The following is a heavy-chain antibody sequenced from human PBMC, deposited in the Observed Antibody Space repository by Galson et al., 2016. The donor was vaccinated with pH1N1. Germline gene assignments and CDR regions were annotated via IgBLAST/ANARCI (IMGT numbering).Heavy chain of an antibody. V-gene: IGHV4-34*01. CDR1: GGSFRGYY. J-gene: IGHJ3*01. CDR3: ARHTTSGFPTIEVAARRRPFDV. Sequence: SETLSLTCAVYGGSFRGYYWSWIRQSPEKGLEWIGEINHGGSTNYNPSLEGRIALTLDTYKNQFSLRLMAVTAADTAVYFCARHTTSGFPTIEVAARRRPFDVWGQGTLVTVSS. D-gene: IGHD6-19*01. CDR2: INHGGST.